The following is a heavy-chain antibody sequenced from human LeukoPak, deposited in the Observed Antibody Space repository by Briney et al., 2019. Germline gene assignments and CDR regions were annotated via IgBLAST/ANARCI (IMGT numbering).Heavy chain of an antibody. CDR1: GFTFRHYG. V-gene: IGHV3-7*01. CDR2: IKQDGSEK. D-gene: IGHD3-3*01. CDR3: AKTGDFWSVYLGY. Sequence: GGSLRLSCAASGFTFRHYGMSWVRQAPGKGLEWVANIKQDGSEKDYVDSVKGRFTISRDNAKNSLYLQMNRLRAEDTAVYYCAKTGDFWSVYLGYWGQGTLVTVSS. J-gene: IGHJ4*02.